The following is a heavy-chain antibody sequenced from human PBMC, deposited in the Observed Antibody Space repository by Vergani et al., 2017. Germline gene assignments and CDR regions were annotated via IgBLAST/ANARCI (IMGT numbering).Heavy chain of an antibody. Sequence: EVQLVQSGAEVKKPGATMQISCKVSGYTFTDHYMHWGKQAPGKGLEWMGLVDPEDGETIYAEKFKGRVTIAADTSTDTAHLELSSLRSEDTVVYYCATPQTVTTGGMEVWGQGTTVIVSS. J-gene: IGHJ6*02. D-gene: IGHD4-17*01. CDR1: GYTFTDHY. V-gene: IGHV1-69-2*01. CDR3: ATPQTVTTGGMEV. CDR2: VDPEDGET.